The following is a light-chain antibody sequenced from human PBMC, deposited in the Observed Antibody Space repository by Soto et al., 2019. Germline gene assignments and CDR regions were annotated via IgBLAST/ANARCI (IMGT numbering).Light chain of an antibody. Sequence: EVVLTQSPVTLSLSPGERGTISCRASQTVSNNYLAWYQQKPGQAPRLLIFGSSDRATGIPDRFSGSGSGTDFALTISRLAPQDFAVYYCQQYGSSPPYTFGQGTKLEFK. CDR1: QTVSNNY. CDR3: QQYGSSPPYT. V-gene: IGKV3-20*01. CDR2: GSS. J-gene: IGKJ2*01.